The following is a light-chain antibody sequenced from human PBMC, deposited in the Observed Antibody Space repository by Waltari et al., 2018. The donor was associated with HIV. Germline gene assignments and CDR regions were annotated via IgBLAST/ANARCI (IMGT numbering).Light chain of an antibody. J-gene: IGLJ1*01. V-gene: IGLV2-23*02. CDR3: CSYAGSSTPFV. CDR2: EVS. CDR1: SSDVGSYNL. Sequence: QSALTQPASVSGSPGQSITISCTGTSSDVGSYNLVSWYQQYPGKVPNLMIYEVSKRPSGVSQRFSGSKSCNTASLTISGLQAEDEADYYCCSYAGSSTPFVFGTATKVTVL.